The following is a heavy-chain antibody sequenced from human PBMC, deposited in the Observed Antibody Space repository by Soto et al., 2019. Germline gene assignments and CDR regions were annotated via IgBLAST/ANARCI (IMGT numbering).Heavy chain of an antibody. Sequence: EVQLVQSGGGSVQPGGSLRLSCAASGFTFTNYWMHWVRQVPGKGLVWVSRIDGVGSGTSYSDSVRGRFTISRDTAENTLYLQMKSLRAEYTAVYSCTTVFEYWGQATLVPVSS. CDR2: IDGVGSGT. CDR3: TTVFEY. J-gene: IGHJ4*02. CDR1: GFTFTNYW. V-gene: IGHV3-74*01.